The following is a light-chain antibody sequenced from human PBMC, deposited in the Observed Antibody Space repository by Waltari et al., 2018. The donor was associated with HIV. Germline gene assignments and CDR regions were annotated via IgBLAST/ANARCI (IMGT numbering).Light chain of an antibody. CDR2: GAS. CDR1: QTVIGN. CDR3: QQYNYWPPYT. J-gene: IGKJ2*01. V-gene: IGKV3-15*01. Sequence: EIVMTQSPATLSVSPGERATLSCRASQTVIGNLAWYQRKPGQAPRLLVYGASVRAAGVPARFSGSGSGTEFTLTISSLQSEDFGVYYCQQYNYWPPYTFGQGTKLEMK.